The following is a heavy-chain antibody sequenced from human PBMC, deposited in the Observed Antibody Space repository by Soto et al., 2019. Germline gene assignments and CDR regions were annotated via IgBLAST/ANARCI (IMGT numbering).Heavy chain of an antibody. D-gene: IGHD6-19*01. Sequence: EVQLLESGGGLVQPGGSLRLSCAASGFTFSSYAMNWVRQAPGQGLEWVSVVSGSGGSTYYAESVKGRFTISRDNSKNTLYLQMSSLRAEDTAVYYCARRSSGWYFDYWGQGTLVNVSS. CDR2: VSGSGGST. J-gene: IGHJ4*02. CDR1: GFTFSSYA. CDR3: ARRSSGWYFDY. V-gene: IGHV3-23*01.